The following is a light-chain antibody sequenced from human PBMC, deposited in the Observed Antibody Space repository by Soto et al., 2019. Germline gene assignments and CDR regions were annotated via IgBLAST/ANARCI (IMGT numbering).Light chain of an antibody. V-gene: IGKV1-5*01. CDR1: QSITTW. J-gene: IGKJ5*01. CDR3: QQYNTYPIT. Sequence: DIQMTQSPSTLSASVGDRVVITCRASQSITTWLAWYQQKPAKAPKLLIYDASNLQSGVPSRFSGSGFGTEFTLTISSLQPEDFATYYCQQYNTYPITFGQGTRLEIK. CDR2: DAS.